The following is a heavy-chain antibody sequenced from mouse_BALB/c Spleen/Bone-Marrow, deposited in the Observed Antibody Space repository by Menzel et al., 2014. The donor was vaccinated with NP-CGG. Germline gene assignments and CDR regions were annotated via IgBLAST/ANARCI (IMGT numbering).Heavy chain of an antibody. J-gene: IGHJ2*01. CDR3: ASGDY. CDR1: GYTFTSCY. CDR2: IYLGNVNT. V-gene: IGHV1S56*01. Sequence: LVESGPELVKPGASVRISCKASGYTFTSCYIHWVKQRPGQGLEWIGWIYLGNVNTKYNEKFKGKATLTADKSSSTAYMQFSSLTSEDSAVYFCASGDYWGQGTTLTVSS.